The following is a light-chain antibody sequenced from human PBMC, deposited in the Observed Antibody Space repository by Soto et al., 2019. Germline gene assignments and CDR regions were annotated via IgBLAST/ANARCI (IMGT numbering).Light chain of an antibody. J-gene: IGKJ1*01. CDR3: QQDYNFPGA. CDR1: QGISSW. CDR2: AAS. V-gene: IGKV1-12*01. Sequence: DIQMTQSPSSVSASVGDRVTITCRASQGISSWLAWYQQKPGKAPKLLIYAASSLQSGVPSRFRGSGSWTDFTLTNSSLQAEDFATYYFQQDYNFPGAVGQRTKVEIK.